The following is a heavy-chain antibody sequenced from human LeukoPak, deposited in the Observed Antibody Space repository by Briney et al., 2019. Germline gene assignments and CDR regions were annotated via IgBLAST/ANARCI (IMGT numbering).Heavy chain of an antibody. CDR2: IYYSGST. Sequence: SETLSLTCTVSGGSITSSDYWWAWIRLPPGRGLEWIGSIYYSGSTYYNPPLKSRATISVDTSKNQFSLTLSSVTAADAAVYFCARRSSSWYYFEDWGQGTLVTVSS. V-gene: IGHV4-39*07. CDR3: ARRSSSWYYFED. CDR1: GGSITSSDYW. D-gene: IGHD6-13*01. J-gene: IGHJ4*02.